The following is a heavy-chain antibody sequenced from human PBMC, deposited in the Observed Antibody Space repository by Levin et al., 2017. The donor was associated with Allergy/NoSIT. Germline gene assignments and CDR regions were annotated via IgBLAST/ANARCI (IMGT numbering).Heavy chain of an antibody. CDR3: ARGVEYCSSSSCYFSTLRLDP. J-gene: IGHJ5*02. CDR1: GSSITSSDW. Sequence: SQTLSLTCAVSGSSITSSDWWTWVRQPPGKALEWIGEIHHTGTTNYSPSIKSQVSISVDKSRNQFSLKLSSVTAADTAVYYCARGVEYCSSSSCYFSTLRLDPWGQGTLVTVSS. D-gene: IGHD2-2*01. V-gene: IGHV4-4*02. CDR2: IHHTGTT.